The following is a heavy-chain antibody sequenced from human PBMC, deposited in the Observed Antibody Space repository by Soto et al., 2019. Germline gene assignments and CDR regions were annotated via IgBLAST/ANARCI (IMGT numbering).Heavy chain of an antibody. J-gene: IGHJ4*02. V-gene: IGHV4-31*03. CDR3: VRDLRGYSRYDYLDY. Sequence: PSETLSLTCTVSGGSISSGGYYWSWIRQHPGKGLEWVGYSYYTGSSYYNPSLKSRVTISVDASKNQLSLRLASVTAADTALYYCVRDLRGYSRYDYLDYWGQGIPVTVSS. D-gene: IGHD5-12*01. CDR1: GGSISSGGYY. CDR2: SYYTGSS.